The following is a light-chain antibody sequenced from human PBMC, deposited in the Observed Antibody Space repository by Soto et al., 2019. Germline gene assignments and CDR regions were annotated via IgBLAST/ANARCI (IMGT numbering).Light chain of an antibody. Sequence: IQMTQSPSTLSASVGDTVTLTCRSSQMIARWLAWYQQKPGTAPRLIIYDATSLQSGAPSRSSASASGTDFTLTISSLHPDEFATYYCIQYNTYSHTFGQGTKV. CDR1: QMIARW. J-gene: IGKJ2*01. V-gene: IGKV1-5*01. CDR2: DAT. CDR3: IQYNTYSHT.